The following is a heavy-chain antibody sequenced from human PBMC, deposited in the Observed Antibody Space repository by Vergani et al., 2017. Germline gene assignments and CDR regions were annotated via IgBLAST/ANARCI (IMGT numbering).Heavy chain of an antibody. D-gene: IGHD3-22*01. CDR1: GFTFSSYS. Sequence: EVQLVESRGGLVKPGGSLRLSCAASGFTFSSYSMNWVRQAPGKGLEWVSSISSSSSYIYYADSVKGRFTISRDNAKNSLYLQMNSLRAEDTAVYYCARDLFYYYSSGYDSGFFDYWGQGTLVTVSA. CDR2: ISSSSSYI. CDR3: ARDLFYYYSSGYDSGFFDY. J-gene: IGHJ4*02. V-gene: IGHV3-21*01.